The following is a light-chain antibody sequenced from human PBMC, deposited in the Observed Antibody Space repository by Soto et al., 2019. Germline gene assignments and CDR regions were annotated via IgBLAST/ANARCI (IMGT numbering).Light chain of an antibody. V-gene: IGLV2-18*02. CDR1: SSDVGSYNR. CDR3: NSYTSSGTYV. CDR2: EVS. J-gene: IGLJ1*01. Sequence: QSALTQPPSVSGSPGQSVTISCTGTSSDVGSYNRVSWYQQPPGTAPKLMIYEVSNRPSGVPDRFSGSKSGNTASLTISGFQAEDEADYYCNSYTSSGTYVFGTGTKLTVL.